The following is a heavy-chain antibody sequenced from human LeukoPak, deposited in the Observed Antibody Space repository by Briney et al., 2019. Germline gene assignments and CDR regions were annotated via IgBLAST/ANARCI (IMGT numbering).Heavy chain of an antibody. CDR3: ASSRDGYNSDY. CDR1: GGSISSYY. V-gene: IGHV4-59*01. Sequence: SETLSLTCTVSGGSISSYYWSWIRQPPGKRLEWIGYIHYSGSTNHNPSLKSRVTISIDTSKNQFSLRLSSVTAADTAVNYCASSRDGYNSDYWGKGTLVTVSS. CDR2: IHYSGST. J-gene: IGHJ4*02. D-gene: IGHD5-24*01.